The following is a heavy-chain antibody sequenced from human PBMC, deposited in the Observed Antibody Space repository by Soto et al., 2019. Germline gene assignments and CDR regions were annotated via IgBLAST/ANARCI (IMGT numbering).Heavy chain of an antibody. D-gene: IGHD7-27*01. Sequence: QMQLQESGPGLVKPSETLSLNCVVSGGSVSSGDHAWGWMQQPPGRGLEWMGYSRSVNYNPAHRCRVTISVDTAKNPFSLKVSSVTAADTALYYCGRDNWGSIDYWGQGTQVTVSS. V-gene: IGHV4-61*08. J-gene: IGHJ4*02. CDR1: GGSVSSGDHA. CDR2: SRSV. CDR3: GRDNWGSIDY.